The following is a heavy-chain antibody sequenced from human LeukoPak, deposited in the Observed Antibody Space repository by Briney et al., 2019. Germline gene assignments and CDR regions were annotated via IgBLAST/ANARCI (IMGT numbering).Heavy chain of an antibody. D-gene: IGHD2-15*01. J-gene: IGHJ5*02. CDR1: GYTFTSYY. V-gene: IGHV1-46*01. CDR3: AREYCSGGSCYGGGWFDP. CDR2: INPSADTT. Sequence: ASVKVSCKTSGYTFTSYYIHWVRQAPGQGLEWMGIINPSADTTGYAQKFQGRLTMSRDMSTSTAYMELSRLRSDDTAVYYCAREYCSGGSCYGGGWFDPWGQGTLVTVSS.